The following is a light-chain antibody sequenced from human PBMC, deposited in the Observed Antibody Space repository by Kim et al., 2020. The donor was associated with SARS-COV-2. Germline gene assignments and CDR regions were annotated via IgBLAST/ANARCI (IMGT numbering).Light chain of an antibody. V-gene: IGLV5-45*02. CDR1: LGINVGTYR. J-gene: IGLJ3*02. CDR2: YKSDSDK. CDR3: MIWHSSAWV. Sequence: LPCTLRLGINVGTYRIDWYQQKPGSPPLYPLRYKSDSDKQQGSGGPSRFSGSTDASANAGILLISGLQSEDEAVYYCMIWHSSAWVFGGGTQLTVL.